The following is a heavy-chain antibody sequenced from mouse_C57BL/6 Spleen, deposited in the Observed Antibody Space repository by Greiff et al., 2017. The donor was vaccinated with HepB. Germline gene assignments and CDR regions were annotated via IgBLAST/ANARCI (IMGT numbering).Heavy chain of an antibody. CDR1: GYSITSGYY. J-gene: IGHJ2*01. CDR2: ISYDGSN. Sequence: EVHLVESGPGLVKPSQSLSLTCSVTGYSITSGYYWNWIRQFPGNKLEWMGYISYDGSNNYNPSLKNRISITRDTSKNQFFLKLNSVTTEDTATYYCAREPSSYYYGSSPHFDYWGQGTTLTVSS. D-gene: IGHD1-1*01. V-gene: IGHV3-6*01. CDR3: AREPSSYYYGSSPHFDY.